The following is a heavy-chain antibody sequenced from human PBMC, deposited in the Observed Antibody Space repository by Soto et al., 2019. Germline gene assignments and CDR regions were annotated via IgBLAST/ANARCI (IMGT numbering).Heavy chain of an antibody. J-gene: IGHJ4*02. V-gene: IGHV1-3*01. D-gene: IGHD4-4*01. Sequence: QSTGHRLECMGLINAGYGDTKYSQKFQGRVTITRDTSASTAYMELSSLRSEDTAVYYCTREGNYSPFDYWGQGTLVTVSS. CDR3: TREGNYSPFDY. CDR2: INAGYGDT.